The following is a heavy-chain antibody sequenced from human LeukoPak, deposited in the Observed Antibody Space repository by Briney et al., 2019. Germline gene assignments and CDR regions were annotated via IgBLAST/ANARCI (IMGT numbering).Heavy chain of an antibody. CDR2: IYYSGST. V-gene: IGHV4-39*07. J-gene: IGHJ4*02. CDR3: ARIVGYSYGKVDY. D-gene: IGHD5-18*01. CDR1: GGSISSSSYY. Sequence: SETLSLTCTVSGGSISSSSYYWGWIRQPPGKELEWIGSIYYSGSTYYNPSLKSRVTISVDTSKNQFSLKLSSVTAADTAVYYCARIVGYSYGKVDYWGQGTLVTVSS.